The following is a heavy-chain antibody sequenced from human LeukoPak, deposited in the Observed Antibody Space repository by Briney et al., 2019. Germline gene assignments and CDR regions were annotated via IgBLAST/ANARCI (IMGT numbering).Heavy chain of an antibody. CDR3: ASPNRGTSARPWAFDI. CDR1: GFTFSDYY. Sequence: GGSLRLSCAAPGFTFSDYYMSWIRQAPGKGLEWVAVISYDGSNKYYADSVKGRFTISRDNSKNTLYLQMNSLRAEDTAVYYCASPNRGTSARPWAFDIWGQGTMVTVSS. D-gene: IGHD1-7*01. CDR2: ISYDGSNK. J-gene: IGHJ3*02. V-gene: IGHV3-30-3*01.